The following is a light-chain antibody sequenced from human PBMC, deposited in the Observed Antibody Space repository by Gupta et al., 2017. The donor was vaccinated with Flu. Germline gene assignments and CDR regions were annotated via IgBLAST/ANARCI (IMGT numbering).Light chain of an antibody. CDR1: TSNIGSSP. CDR3: ASWDDNLNGV. V-gene: IGLV1-44*01. J-gene: IGLJ3*02. CDR2: ATN. Sequence: GSTSNIGSSPVNWYHHVPGAATNLLFYATNERPSGVPDRFSGYKSGTSASLAISGRQSEDEGDYYCASWDDNLNGVFGGGTRLTV.